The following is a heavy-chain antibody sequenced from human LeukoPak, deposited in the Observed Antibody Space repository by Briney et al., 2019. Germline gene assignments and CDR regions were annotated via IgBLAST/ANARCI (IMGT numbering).Heavy chain of an antibody. CDR3: ARASRFCSGGSCSTIYGMDV. J-gene: IGHJ6*02. V-gene: IGHV1-8*01. CDR2: MNPNSGNT. CDR1: GYTFTSYD. Sequence: ASVKVSCKASGYTFTSYDINWVRQATGQGLEWMGWMNPNSGNTGYAQKLQGRVTMTTDTSTSTAYMELRSPRSDDTAVYYCARASRFCSGGSCSTIYGMDVWGQGTTVTVSS. D-gene: IGHD2-15*01.